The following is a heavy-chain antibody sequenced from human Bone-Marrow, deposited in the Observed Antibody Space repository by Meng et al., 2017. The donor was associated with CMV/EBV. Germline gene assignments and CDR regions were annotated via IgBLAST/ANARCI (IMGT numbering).Heavy chain of an antibody. Sequence: GESLKISCAASGFTFSTYDMSWVRQAPGKGLEWVGRIKSKTDGGTTDYAAPVKGRFTISRDDSKNTLYLQMNSLKTEDTAVYYCTTEHVDTAMVAHYYGMDVWGQGTTVTVYS. J-gene: IGHJ6*02. D-gene: IGHD5-18*01. CDR1: GFTFSTYD. V-gene: IGHV3-15*01. CDR3: TTEHVDTAMVAHYYGMDV. CDR2: IKSKTDGGTT.